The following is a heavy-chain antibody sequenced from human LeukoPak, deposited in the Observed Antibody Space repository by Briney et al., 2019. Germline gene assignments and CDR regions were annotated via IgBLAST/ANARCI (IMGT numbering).Heavy chain of an antibody. CDR3: ARYYYDSRGYPHYFDY. Sequence: SETLSLTCTVSGGSISTYYWSWIRQPPGKGLEWIGYNYRGSTNYNPSLKSRVTIPVDTSKNQFSLKLSSATAADTAVYYCARYYYDSRGYPHYFDYWGQGTLVTVSS. D-gene: IGHD3-22*01. CDR1: GGSISTYY. CDR2: NYRGST. V-gene: IGHV4-59*01. J-gene: IGHJ4*02.